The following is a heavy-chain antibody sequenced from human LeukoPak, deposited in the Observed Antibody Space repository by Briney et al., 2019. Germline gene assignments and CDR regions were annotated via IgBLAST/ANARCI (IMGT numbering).Heavy chain of an antibody. D-gene: IGHD4-23*01. CDR2: IQFSGNT. CDR1: GGSITGRSYH. CDR3: ATDDYGSNDGHWFDS. Sequence: SETLSLTCIVSGGSITGRSYHWTWIRQPAGKGLEWFGSIQFSGNTYYNPSLESRVTISVDTSKNQFSLKLTSVTAADTGVYYCATDDYGSNDGHWFDSWGRGTLVTVSS. V-gene: IGHV4-39*07. J-gene: IGHJ5*01.